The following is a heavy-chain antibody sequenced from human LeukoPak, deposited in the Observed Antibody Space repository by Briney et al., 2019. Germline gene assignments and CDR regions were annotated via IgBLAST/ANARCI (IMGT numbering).Heavy chain of an antibody. J-gene: IGHJ4*02. CDR3: AKDMAGDTKNYFDY. Sequence: GGSLRLSCAASGFTFDDYAMHWVRQAPGKGLEWVSGIGWNSGGIVYADSVKGRFTISRDNAKNSLYLQMDSLRAEDTALYYCAKDMAGDTKNYFDYWGQGTLVTVSS. V-gene: IGHV3-9*01. CDR2: IGWNSGGI. CDR1: GFTFDDYA. D-gene: IGHD6-19*01.